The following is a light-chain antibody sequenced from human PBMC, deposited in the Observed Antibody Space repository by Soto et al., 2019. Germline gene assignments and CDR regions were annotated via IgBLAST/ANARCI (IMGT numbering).Light chain of an antibody. Sequence: QSVLTQPPSASGTPGQSVTISCSGSSSNIGSNTVNWYQQLSGAAPKLLIHNNDQRPSGVPDRFSGSKSDTSASLAISGLQSADEADYYCAAWDDILTAVLFGGGTKLTVL. V-gene: IGLV1-44*01. CDR1: SSNIGSNT. CDR2: NND. J-gene: IGLJ3*02. CDR3: AAWDDILTAVL.